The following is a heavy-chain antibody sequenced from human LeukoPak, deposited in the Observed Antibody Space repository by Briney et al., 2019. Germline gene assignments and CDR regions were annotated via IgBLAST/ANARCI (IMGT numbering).Heavy chain of an antibody. J-gene: IGHJ4*02. CDR1: GFSFSSFW. D-gene: IGHD6-13*01. CDR2: IKQDGSER. Sequence: PGGSPRLSCAASGFSFSSFWMTWVRQAPGKELEWVAHIKQDGSERCYVDSVKGRFTISRDNAKNSLYLQMNSLRAEDTAVYYCARRIAGPGSPFDYWGQGNLVTVSS. V-gene: IGHV3-7*01. CDR3: ARRIAGPGSPFDY.